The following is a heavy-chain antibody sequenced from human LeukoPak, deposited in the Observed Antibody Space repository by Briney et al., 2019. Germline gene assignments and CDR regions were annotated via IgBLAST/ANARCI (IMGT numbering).Heavy chain of an antibody. D-gene: IGHD6-19*01. V-gene: IGHV3-23*01. CDR1: GFTFSNSA. CDR2: LSGRGIPT. J-gene: IGHJ4*01. Sequence: PGGSLSLSRAASGFTFSNSAMSWVRQAPGRGLEWVSTLSGRGIPTYYADSVKGRFTIPRDNSKNTLYLQMNSLGAEYTAVDYCAKGIYSSGWSYFDYWVHGALVTDSS. CDR3: AKGIYSSGWSYFDY.